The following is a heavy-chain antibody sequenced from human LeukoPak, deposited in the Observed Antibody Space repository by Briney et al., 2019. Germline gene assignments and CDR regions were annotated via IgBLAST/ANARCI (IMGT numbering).Heavy chain of an antibody. CDR2: INPSGGRT. J-gene: IGHJ6*03. V-gene: IGHV1-46*01. Sequence: ASVKVSCKASGYTFTSYYMHWVRQAPGQGLEWMGLINPSGGRTTYAQKFQGRVTLTMDMSTSTVYMELSSLRSEDTAVYYCARGGDIHLWINYYYYMDVWGKGTTVTVSS. CDR3: ARGGDIHLWINYYYYMDV. CDR1: GYTFTSYY. D-gene: IGHD5-18*01.